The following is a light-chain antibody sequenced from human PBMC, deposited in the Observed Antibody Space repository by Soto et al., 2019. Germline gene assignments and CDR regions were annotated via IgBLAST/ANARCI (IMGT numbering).Light chain of an antibody. CDR1: SSDVGSYNY. V-gene: IGLV2-14*01. CDR2: EVS. CDR3: SSYTSSSTL. J-gene: IGLJ1*01. Sequence: QSALTQPASVSGSPGQSITISCTGTSSDVGSYNYVSWYQQHPGKAPKLMIYEVSDRPSGISSRFSGSKSGNTASPTISGLQTEDEAGYYCSSYTSSSTLFGTGTKVTVL.